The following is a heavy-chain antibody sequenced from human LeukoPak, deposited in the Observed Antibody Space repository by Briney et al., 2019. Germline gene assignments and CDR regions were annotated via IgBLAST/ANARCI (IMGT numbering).Heavy chain of an antibody. CDR3: ARSPSYRRAFDI. Sequence: SETLSLTCAVYGGSFSGYYWSWIRQPPGKGLEWIGEINHSGSTNYNPSLKSRVTISVDTSKNQFSLKLSSVTAADTAVYYCARSPSYRRAFDIWGQGTMVTVSS. V-gene: IGHV4-34*01. J-gene: IGHJ3*02. CDR1: GGSFSGYY. CDR2: INHSGST.